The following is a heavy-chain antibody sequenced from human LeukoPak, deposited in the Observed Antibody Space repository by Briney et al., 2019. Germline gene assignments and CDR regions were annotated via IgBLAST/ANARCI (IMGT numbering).Heavy chain of an antibody. CDR3: ARDDQAYDSSGYRAFDI. CDR2: IIPIFGTA. J-gene: IGHJ3*02. D-gene: IGHD3-22*01. V-gene: IGHV1-69*05. Sequence: SVKVSCKASGGTFSSYAISWVRQAPGQGLEWMGRIIPIFGTANYAQKFQGRVAITTDESTSTAYMELSSLRSEDTAVYYCARDDQAYDSSGYRAFDIWGQGTMVTVSS. CDR1: GGTFSSYA.